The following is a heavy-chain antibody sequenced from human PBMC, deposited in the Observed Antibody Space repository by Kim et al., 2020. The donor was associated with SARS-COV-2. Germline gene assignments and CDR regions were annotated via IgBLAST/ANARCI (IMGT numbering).Heavy chain of an antibody. J-gene: IGHJ6*02. V-gene: IGHV3-21*01. CDR1: GFTFSSYS. CDR2: ISSSSSYT. CDR3: ASGSSGESHYGMDV. Sequence: GGSLRLSCAASGFTFSSYSMNWVRQAPGKGLEWVSSISSSSSYTYYADSVKGRFTISRDNAKNSLYLQMNSLRAEDTAVYYCASGSSGESHYGMDVWGQGTTVTVSS. D-gene: IGHD1-26*01.